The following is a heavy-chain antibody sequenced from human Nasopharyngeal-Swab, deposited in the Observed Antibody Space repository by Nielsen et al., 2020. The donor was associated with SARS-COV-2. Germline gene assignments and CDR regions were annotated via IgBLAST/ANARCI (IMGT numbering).Heavy chain of an antibody. J-gene: IGHJ3*01. CDR3: ARVDVHDAFDV. CDR2: MNSDGSRT. Sequence: GESLKISCAASGFTFSSYWMHWVRQAPGEGLGWVSRMNSDGSRTSYADSVKGRFTISRDNAKNTLYLQMNSLRAEDTAVYYCARVDVHDAFDVWGQGTMVTVSS. D-gene: IGHD3-16*01. CDR1: GFTFSSYW. V-gene: IGHV3-74*01.